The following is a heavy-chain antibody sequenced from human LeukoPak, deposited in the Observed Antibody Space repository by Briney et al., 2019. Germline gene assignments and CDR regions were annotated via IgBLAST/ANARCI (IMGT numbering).Heavy chain of an antibody. CDR3: ARSYTRGWAYLGY. Sequence: SSETLSLTCTVSDGSITASNLYWGWIRHPPGKGLEWIGSIYYSGTTYYNPSLESRVTISVDTSKNQFSLKLSSVTAADTAVYYCARSYTRGWAYLGYWGQGTLVTVSS. CDR1: DGSITASNLY. D-gene: IGHD6-19*01. V-gene: IGHV4-39*01. J-gene: IGHJ4*02. CDR2: IYYSGTT.